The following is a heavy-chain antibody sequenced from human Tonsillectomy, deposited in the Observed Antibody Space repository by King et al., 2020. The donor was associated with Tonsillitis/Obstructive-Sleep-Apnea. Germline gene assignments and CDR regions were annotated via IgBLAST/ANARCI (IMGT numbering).Heavy chain of an antibody. CDR1: GFTFSDAW. Sequence: DVQLVESGGGLVKPGGSLRLSCAASGFTFSDAWMSWVRQAPGKGLEWVGRIKSKPDGGTTDFPAPVKGRFTISRDDSKTTLYLQMNSLEIEDTAVYYCTTDWRARLKSSGWRGAFDIWGQGTIVTVSS. CDR2: IKSKPDGGTT. CDR3: TTDWRARLKSSGWRGAFDI. J-gene: IGHJ3*02. V-gene: IGHV3-15*01. D-gene: IGHD6-19*01.